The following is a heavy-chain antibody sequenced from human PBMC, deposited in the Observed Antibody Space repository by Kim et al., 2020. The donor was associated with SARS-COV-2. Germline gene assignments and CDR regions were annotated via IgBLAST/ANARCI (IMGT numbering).Heavy chain of an antibody. D-gene: IGHD2-21*01. CDR1: GGSFSGYY. CDR2: INHSGST. Sequence: SETLSLTCAVYGGSFSGYYWSWIRQSPGKGLEWIGEINHSGSTNYNPSLKSRVTISVDTSKNQFSLKLSSVTAADTAVYYCARGPSWWWGTEGSHPDYWG. J-gene: IGHJ4*01. V-gene: IGHV4-34*01. CDR3: ARGPSWWWGTEGSHPDY.